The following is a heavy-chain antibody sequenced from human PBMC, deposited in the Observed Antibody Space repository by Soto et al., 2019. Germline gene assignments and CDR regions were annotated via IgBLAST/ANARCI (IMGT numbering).Heavy chain of an antibody. CDR2: MNPNSGNT. J-gene: IGHJ5*01. V-gene: IGHV1-8*01. CDR1: GYTFTSYD. CDR3: ARDHYCDYVRHWYDS. D-gene: IGHD4-17*01. Sequence: GASVKVSCKASGYTFTSYDINWVRQATGQGLEWMGWMNPNSGNTGYAQKFQGRVTMTRNTSISTAYMELSSLRSEDTAVYYCARDHYCDYVRHWYDSPGQGTLVTVSS.